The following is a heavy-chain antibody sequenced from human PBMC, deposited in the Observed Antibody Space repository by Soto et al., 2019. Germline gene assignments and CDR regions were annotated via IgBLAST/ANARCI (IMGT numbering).Heavy chain of an antibody. CDR3: ARDLWGYCGTDCYPLDV. CDR1: GGSISGYY. J-gene: IGHJ6*02. CDR2: MYNTGST. V-gene: IGHV4-59*01. Sequence: ETLSLTCTVSGGSISGYYWSWIRQPPGKGLEWIGYMYNTGSTVYNPSFKSRVTISVDTSKNQFSLKLNSVTAADTAVYYCARDLWGYCGTDCYPLDVWGQGTTITVSS. D-gene: IGHD2-21*02.